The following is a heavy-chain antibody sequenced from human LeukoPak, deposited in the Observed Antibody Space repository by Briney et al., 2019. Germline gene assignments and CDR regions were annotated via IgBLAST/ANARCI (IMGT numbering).Heavy chain of an antibody. CDR1: GFTLSSYW. Sequence: GGSQRLSCAASGFTLSSYWMSWVRQAPGKGLEWVANINRDGSEKYYVDSVKGRFTISRDNAKNSLYLQMNSLRAEDTAVYYCAKASGDGSNYYFDSWGQGTLVTVSS. CDR3: AKASGDGSNYYFDS. CDR2: INRDGSEK. D-gene: IGHD5-24*01. V-gene: IGHV3-7*05. J-gene: IGHJ4*02.